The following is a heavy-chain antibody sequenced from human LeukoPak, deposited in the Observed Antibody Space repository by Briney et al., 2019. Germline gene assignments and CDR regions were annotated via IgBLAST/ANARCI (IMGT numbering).Heavy chain of an antibody. CDR3: ARKGGYRSAFDI. D-gene: IGHD2-2*02. CDR2: IIPIFGTA. CDR1: GGTFSSYA. J-gene: IGHJ3*02. V-gene: IGHV1-69*05. Sequence: GASVKVSCKASGGTFSSYAISWVRQAPGQGLEWMGGIIPIFGTANYAQKFQGRVTITTDESTSTAYMELSSLRSEDTAVYYCARKGGYRSAFDIWGQGTMVTVSS.